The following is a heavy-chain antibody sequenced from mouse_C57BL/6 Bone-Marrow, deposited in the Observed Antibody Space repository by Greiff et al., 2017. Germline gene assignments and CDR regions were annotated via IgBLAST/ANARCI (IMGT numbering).Heavy chain of an antibody. V-gene: IGHV1-85*01. D-gene: IGHD2-3*01. CDR3: EMICDGYYDWYCDV. CDR2: IYPRDGST. CDR1: GYTFTSYD. Sequence: QVQLQQSGPELVKPGASVKLSCKASGYTFTSYDINWVKQRPGQGLEWIGWIYPRDGSTKYNEKFKGKATLTVDTSSSTAYMELHSLRSEDAAVDFCEMICDGYYDWYCDVWGTGTTVTVSA. J-gene: IGHJ1*03.